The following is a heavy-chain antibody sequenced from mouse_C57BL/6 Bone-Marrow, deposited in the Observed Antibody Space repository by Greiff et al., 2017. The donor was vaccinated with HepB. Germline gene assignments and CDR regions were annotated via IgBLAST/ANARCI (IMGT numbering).Heavy chain of an antibody. D-gene: IGHD2-3*01. V-gene: IGHV5-12*01. J-gene: IGHJ2*01. CDR1: GFTFSDYY. CDR2: ISNGGGST. Sequence: EVKLVESGGGLVQPGGSLKLSCAASGFTFSDYYMYWVRQTPEKRLEWVAYISNGGGSTYYPDTVKGRFTISRDNAKNTLYLQMSRLKSEDTAMYYCARQGNDGDYWGQGTTLTVSS. CDR3: ARQGNDGDY.